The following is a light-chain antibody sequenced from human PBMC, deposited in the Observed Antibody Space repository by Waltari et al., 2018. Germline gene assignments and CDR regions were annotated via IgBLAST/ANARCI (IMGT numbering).Light chain of an antibody. J-gene: IGKJ2*01. CDR1: QSVLYSSSNNNY. Sequence: DIVMTQSPDSLAVSLGERATINCKSSQSVLYSSSNNNYLAWYQQKPGQPPKLLIYWASARESGVPDRLSGSGSGTDFTLTISSLQAEDVAVYYCQQYYTTPYTFGQGTKLEIK. CDR3: QQYYTTPYT. CDR2: WAS. V-gene: IGKV4-1*01.